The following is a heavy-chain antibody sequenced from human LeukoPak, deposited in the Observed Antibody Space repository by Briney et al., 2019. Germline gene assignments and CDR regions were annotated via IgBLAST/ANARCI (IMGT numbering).Heavy chain of an antibody. D-gene: IGHD6-19*01. CDR1: GFSIGSYS. CDR2: ISSSSSYI. V-gene: IGHV3-21*01. CDR3: ARERTYSSGMLDY. Sequence: PGGSLRLSCAASGFSIGSYSMNWVRQAPGKGLEWVSSISSSSSYIYYADSVKGRFTISRDNAKNSLYLQMNSLRAEDTAVYYCARERTYSSGMLDYWGQGTLVTVSS. J-gene: IGHJ4*02.